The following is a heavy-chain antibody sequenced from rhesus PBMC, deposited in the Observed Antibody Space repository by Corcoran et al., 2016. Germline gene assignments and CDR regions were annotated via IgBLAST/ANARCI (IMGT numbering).Heavy chain of an antibody. CDR2: VDWNDSK. V-gene: IGHV2-174*01. CDR3: ARSLTLDL. D-gene: IGHD2-15*01. CDR1: GFSPTTAEMR. Sequence: QVTLKESGPALVEPAQTLKLSCTFSGFSPTTAEMRVSWIRQPPGKALEWLALVDWNDSKEYATSLKTRLTIFKDTAKNQVVLIRTHMDPMDTATYCCARSLTLDLWGQGVLVTVSS. J-gene: IGHJ4*01.